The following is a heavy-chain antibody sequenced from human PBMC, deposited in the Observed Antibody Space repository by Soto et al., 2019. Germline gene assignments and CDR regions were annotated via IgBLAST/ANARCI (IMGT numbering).Heavy chain of an antibody. J-gene: IGHJ4*02. CDR1: GNTFSSDY. CDR2: VNPSGDSP. CDR3: ARTVLIRPHTVFDY. D-gene: IGHD3-10*01. V-gene: IGHV1-46*01. Sequence: ASVKVSCKASGNTFSSDYMHWLRQAPGQGPEWMGVVNPSGDSPSYAQKFQGRVSMTRDTSTSIVYMELSSLTSEDTALYYCARTVLIRPHTVFDYWGQGTLVTVSS.